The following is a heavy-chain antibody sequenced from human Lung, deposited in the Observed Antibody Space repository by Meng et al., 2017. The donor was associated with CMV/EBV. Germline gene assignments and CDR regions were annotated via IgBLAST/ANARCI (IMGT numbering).Heavy chain of an antibody. CDR3: ARDLAKNWNYFDY. V-gene: IGHV4-61*01. D-gene: IGHD3-3*01. CDR1: GGSCSIGNYY. Sequence: VAGGSCSIGNYYWGWIRQSPGKGLEWIGYIYYSGTTNYNPSLKSRVTIAVDTSKNQFSLKLSSVTAADTAVYYCARDLAKNWNYFDYWGQGTLVTVSS. CDR2: IYYSGTT. J-gene: IGHJ4*02.